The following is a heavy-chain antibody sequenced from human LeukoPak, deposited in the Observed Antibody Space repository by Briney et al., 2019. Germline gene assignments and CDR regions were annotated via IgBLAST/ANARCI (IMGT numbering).Heavy chain of an antibody. V-gene: IGHV3-21*01. CDR3: ARDGLSYDFSWFDP. D-gene: IGHD3-3*01. J-gene: IGHJ5*02. CDR2: ISSSSSYI. CDR1: GFTFSSYS. Sequence: PGGSLRLSCAASGFTFSSYSMNWVRQAPGKGLEWVSSISSSSSYIYYADSVKGRFTISRDNAKNSLYLQMNSLRAEDTAVYYCARDGLSYDFSWFDPWGQGTLVTVSS.